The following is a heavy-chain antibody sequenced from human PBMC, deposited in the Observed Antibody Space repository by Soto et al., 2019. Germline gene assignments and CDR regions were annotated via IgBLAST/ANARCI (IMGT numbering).Heavy chain of an antibody. CDR1: GGTFSSYA. D-gene: IGHD3-22*01. Sequence: SVKVSCKASGGTFSSYAISSVRQAPGQGLEWMGGIIPIFGTANYAQKFQGRVTITADESTSTAYMELSSLRSDDTAAYYCAGYYSTDYYLWIVDFWGEGSQVTVT. CDR3: AGYYSTDYYLWIVDF. CDR2: IIPIFGTA. V-gene: IGHV1-69*13. J-gene: IGHJ4*02.